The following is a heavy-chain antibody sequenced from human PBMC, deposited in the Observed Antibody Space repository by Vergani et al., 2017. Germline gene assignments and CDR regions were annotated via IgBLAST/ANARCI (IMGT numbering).Heavy chain of an antibody. J-gene: IGHJ4*02. CDR3: GRGSDNYN. CDR1: GFTFSSYA. Sequence: EVQLLQSEGAVVQPGGSLRLSCVASGFTFSSYAMRWVRQGHGQGLEWVSSINNTVESTHYADPVKGRFTIYRDNSTNTLYLQMNSLRDEDTAVYYCGRGSDNYNWGQGTLVTVSS. D-gene: IGHD5-24*01. V-gene: IGHV3-23*01. CDR2: INNTVEST.